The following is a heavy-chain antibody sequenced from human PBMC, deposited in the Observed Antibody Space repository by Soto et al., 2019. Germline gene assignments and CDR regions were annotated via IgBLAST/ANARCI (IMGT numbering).Heavy chain of an antibody. CDR1: GFTFSSYA. V-gene: IGHV3-23*01. J-gene: IGHJ6*02. CDR3: AKGLTFGGVIVIPDGMDV. Sequence: PGGSLRLSCAASGFTFSSYAMSWVRQAPGKGLEWVSAISGSGGSTYYADSVKGRFTISRDNSKNTLYLQMNSLRAEDTAVYYCAKGLTFGGVIVIPDGMDVWGQGTTVTVSS. CDR2: ISGSGGST. D-gene: IGHD3-16*02.